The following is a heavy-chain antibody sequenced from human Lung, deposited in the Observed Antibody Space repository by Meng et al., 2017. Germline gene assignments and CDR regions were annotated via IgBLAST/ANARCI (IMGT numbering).Heavy chain of an antibody. CDR1: GGSFSDYY. V-gene: IGHV4-34*01. CDR2: INHSGST. CDR3: ARGPTTMAHDFDY. D-gene: IGHD4-11*01. J-gene: IGHJ4*02. Sequence: QVPLQQWCAGLLKPSETLSLCCVVSGGSFSDYYWSWIRQPPGKGLEWIGEINHSGSTNYNPSLESRATISVDTSQNNLSLKLSSVTAADSAVYYCARGPTTMAHDFDYWGQGTLVTVSS.